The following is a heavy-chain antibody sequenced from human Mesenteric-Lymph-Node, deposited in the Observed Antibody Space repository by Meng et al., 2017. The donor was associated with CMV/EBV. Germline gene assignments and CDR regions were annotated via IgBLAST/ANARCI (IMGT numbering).Heavy chain of an antibody. D-gene: IGHD3-3*01. Sequence: SVKVSCKASGGTFSSYAISWVRQAPGQGLEWMGGIIPILGIANYAQKFQGRVTITADKSTSTAYMELSSLRSEDTAVYYCARESPGAEWSILDYWGQGTLVTVSS. V-gene: IGHV1-69*10. J-gene: IGHJ4*02. CDR3: ARESPGAEWSILDY. CDR2: IIPILGIA. CDR1: GGTFSSYA.